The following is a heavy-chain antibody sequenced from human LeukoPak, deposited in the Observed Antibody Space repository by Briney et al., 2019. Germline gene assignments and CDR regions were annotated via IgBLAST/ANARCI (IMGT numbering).Heavy chain of an antibody. J-gene: IGHJ3*02. CDR1: GFTFSSYS. CDR2: ISSSSSYI. V-gene: IGHV3-21*01. D-gene: IGHD3-22*01. Sequence: SGGSLRLSCAASGFTFSSYSMNWVRQAPGKGLEWVSSISSSSSYIYYADSVKGRFTISRDNAKNSLYLQMNSLRAEDTAVYYCARGSDSSGYWAFDIWGQGTMVTVSS. CDR3: ARGSDSSGYWAFDI.